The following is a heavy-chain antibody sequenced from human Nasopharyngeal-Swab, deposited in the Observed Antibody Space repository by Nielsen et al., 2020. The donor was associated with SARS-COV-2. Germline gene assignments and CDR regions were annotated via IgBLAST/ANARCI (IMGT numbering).Heavy chain of an antibody. V-gene: IGHV4-4*02. J-gene: IGHJ4*02. CDR2: IYHSGST. Sequence: WIRQPPGKGLEWIGEIYHSGSTNYNPSLKSRVTISVDKSKNQFSLKLSSVTAADTAVYYCARGPDYYGSGSYYNSVLRGYYFDYWGQGTLVTVSS. CDR3: ARGPDYYGSGSYYNSVLRGYYFDY. D-gene: IGHD3-10*01.